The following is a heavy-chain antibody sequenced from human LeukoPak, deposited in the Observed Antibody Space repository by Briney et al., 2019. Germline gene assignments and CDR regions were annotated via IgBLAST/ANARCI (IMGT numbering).Heavy chain of an antibody. CDR2: IYSSVTA. CDR3: ATHEVGFCDGGSCPYYFAY. Sequence: SETLSLTCTVSGASISSYYWSWIRQPPGKGPEWIGYIYSSVTARYNPSLMSRFTISVDIFKSHFSLKLRAVTAADTAVYYCATHEVGFCDGGSCPYYFAYWGQGNLVTDSS. CDR1: GASISSYY. D-gene: IGHD2-15*01. J-gene: IGHJ4*02. V-gene: IGHV4-59*08.